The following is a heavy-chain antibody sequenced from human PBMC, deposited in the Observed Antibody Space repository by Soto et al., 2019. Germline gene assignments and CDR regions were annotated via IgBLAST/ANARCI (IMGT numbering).Heavy chain of an antibody. J-gene: IGHJ4*02. CDR3: ARVDHSSGWPYYFDY. D-gene: IGHD6-19*01. CDR2: INAGNGNT. V-gene: IGHV1-3*01. Sequence: SVKVSCKASGYTFTNYAMHWVRQAPGQRLEWMGWINAGNGNTKYSQKFQGRVTITRDTSASTAYMELSSLRSEDTAVYYCARVDHSSGWPYYFDYWGQGTLVTVSS. CDR1: GYTFTNYA.